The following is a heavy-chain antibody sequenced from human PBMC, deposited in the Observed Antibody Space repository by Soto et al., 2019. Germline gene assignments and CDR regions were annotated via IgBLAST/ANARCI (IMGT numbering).Heavy chain of an antibody. Sequence: QVRLQESGPGLVKPSETLSLTCTVSGASISNYYWSWIRQTAGKGLECLGRIYASGTTTYNPSLRSRVTMSVDTSKNQFSLNLNAVTAADTAFYYCSRESRSELGTVEYWGQGTLVTVSS. V-gene: IGHV4-4*07. CDR3: SRESRSELGTVEY. D-gene: IGHD1-1*01. CDR1: GASISNYY. J-gene: IGHJ4*02. CDR2: IYASGTT.